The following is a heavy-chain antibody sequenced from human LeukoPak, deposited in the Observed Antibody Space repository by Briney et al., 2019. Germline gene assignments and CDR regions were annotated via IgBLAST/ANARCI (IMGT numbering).Heavy chain of an antibody. CDR3: AGLVGRYSSGLYYYYFDY. CDR1: GDSINSLDL. V-gene: IGHV4-4*02. D-gene: IGHD3-22*01. Sequence: PSETLSLTCTVSGDSINSLDLWSWVRQPPGKGLEWIGEMYLSGTTHSNPSVKSRVTVSIDKSKNQFFLNLSSVTAAGTAVYYCAGLVGRYSSGLYYYYFDYWGQGTLVTVSS. CDR2: MYLSGTT. J-gene: IGHJ4*02.